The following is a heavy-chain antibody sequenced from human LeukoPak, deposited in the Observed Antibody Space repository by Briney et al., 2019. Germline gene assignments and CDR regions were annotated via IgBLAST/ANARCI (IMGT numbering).Heavy chain of an antibody. Sequence: SETLSLTCAVYGGSFSGYYWSWIRQPPGKGLEWIGEINHSGSTNYNPSLKSRVTISVDTSKNQFSLKLSSVTAADTAVYYCARGNYYYYYYMDVWGKGTTVTISS. CDR3: ARGNYYYYYYMDV. CDR2: INHSGST. CDR1: GGSFSGYY. V-gene: IGHV4-34*01. J-gene: IGHJ6*03.